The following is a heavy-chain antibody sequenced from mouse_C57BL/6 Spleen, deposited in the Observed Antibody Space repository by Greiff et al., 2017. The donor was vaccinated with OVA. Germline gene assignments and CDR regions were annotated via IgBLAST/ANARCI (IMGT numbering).Heavy chain of an antibody. CDR1: GFSFTSYY. V-gene: IGHV1-66*01. CDR3: ASLLYYFDY. Sequence: VKLQESGPELVKPGASVKISCKASGFSFTSYYIHWVKQRPGQGLEWVGWIYPGSGNTKYNAKFKGKATLTSDTSSSTAYMQLSSLTSEDAAVYYCASLLYYFDYWGQGTTLTVSS. J-gene: IGHJ2*01. CDR2: IYPGSGNT.